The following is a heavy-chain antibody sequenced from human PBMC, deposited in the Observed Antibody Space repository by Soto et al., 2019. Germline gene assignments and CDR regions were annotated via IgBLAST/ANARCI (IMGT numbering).Heavy chain of an antibody. CDR2: ISHSGDT. V-gene: IGHV4-39*01. D-gene: IGHD4-17*01. CDR1: GGSMADFGLY. J-gene: IGHJ5*02. Sequence: QLQLRESGPGLVKPSETLSLKCNVAGGSMADFGLYWGWVRQSPGKGLEWIATISHSGDTYFNPSLPGRLSMSYGTSMNQVSLSLRSVTAADSALCYCALHWGAQYGDYRTFDPWAPGTLVTVSS. CDR3: ALHWGAQYGDYRTFDP.